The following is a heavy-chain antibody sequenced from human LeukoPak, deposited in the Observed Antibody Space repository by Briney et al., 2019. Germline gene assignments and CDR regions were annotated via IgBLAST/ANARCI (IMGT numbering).Heavy chain of an antibody. D-gene: IGHD3-22*01. CDR2: ISGSGGST. J-gene: IGHJ2*01. CDR1: GFTFSSYA. CDR3: AKAGYYYDSSGYYYDRSRYFDL. Sequence: GSLRLSCAASGFTFSSYAMSWVRQAPGKGLEWVSAISGSGGSTYYADSVKGRFTISRDNSKNTLYLQMNSLRAEDTAVYYCAKAGYYYDSSGYYYDRSRYFDLWGRGTLVTVSP. V-gene: IGHV3-23*01.